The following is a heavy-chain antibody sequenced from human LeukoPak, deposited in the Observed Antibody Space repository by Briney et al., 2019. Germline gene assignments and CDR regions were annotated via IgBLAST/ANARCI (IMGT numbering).Heavy chain of an antibody. D-gene: IGHD6-13*01. CDR3: ARPSPPFIALFDY. CDR2: IWYDGRNK. J-gene: IGHJ4*02. CDR1: GFTFSSYG. V-gene: IGHV3-33*01. Sequence: GRSLRLSCAASGFTFSSYGMHWVRQAPGKGLEWVAVIWYDGRNKYYADSVKGRFTISRDNSKNTLYLQMNSLRAEDTAVYYCARPSPPFIALFDYWGQGTLVTVSS.